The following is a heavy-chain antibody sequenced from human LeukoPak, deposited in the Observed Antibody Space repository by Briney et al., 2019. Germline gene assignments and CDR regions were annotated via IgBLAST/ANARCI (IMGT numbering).Heavy chain of an antibody. J-gene: IGHJ4*02. CDR1: GDSVSSTSAA. CDR3: ARYTSSWFFDS. CDR2: TYYRSKWYS. V-gene: IGHV6-1*01. Sequence: QTLSLTCATSGDSVSSTSAAWNCSRQSPSRDLVCRGKTYYRSKWYSDYAVSVRGRITVNPDTSTTQFSLQLNSVTPEATAVYYCARYTSSWFFDSWGLGTLVTVSS. D-gene: IGHD6-13*01.